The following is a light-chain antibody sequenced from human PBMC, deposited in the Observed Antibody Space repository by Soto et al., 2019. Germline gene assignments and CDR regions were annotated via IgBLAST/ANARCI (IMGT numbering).Light chain of an antibody. CDR2: LTNDGSH. Sequence: QAVVTQSPSASASLGASVKLTCTLSSGHSSYAIAWHQQQPEKGPRYLMKLTNDGSHTKGDGIPDRFSGSSSGAERYLTISSLQSEDEADYYCQTWGTGFRVFGGGTKLTVL. V-gene: IGLV4-69*01. CDR1: SGHSSYA. J-gene: IGLJ3*02. CDR3: QTWGTGFRV.